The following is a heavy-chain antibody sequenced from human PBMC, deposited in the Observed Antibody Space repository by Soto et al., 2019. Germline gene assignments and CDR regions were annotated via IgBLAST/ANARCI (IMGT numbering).Heavy chain of an antibody. CDR3: SSRRGFSYGPNAFDI. D-gene: IGHD5-18*01. J-gene: IGHJ3*02. CDR2: IYSGGRT. V-gene: IGHV3-53*03. Sequence: GGSLRLSCAVSGLTFSNNYMSWVRQPPGKGLEWVSVIYSGGRTYYADSVKGRFTISRDNSKNTLYLQVDSLGAEDTAVYFCSSRRGFSYGPNAFDIWGQGTMVTVSS. CDR1: GLTFSNNY.